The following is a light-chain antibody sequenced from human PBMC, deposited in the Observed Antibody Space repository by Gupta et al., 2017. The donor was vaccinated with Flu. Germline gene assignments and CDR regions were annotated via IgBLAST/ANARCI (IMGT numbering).Light chain of an antibody. CDR2: GAS. J-gene: IGKJ1*01. Sequence: GTLPLSPGERATLSCGASQSVSSSNLAWYQHKPGQAPRLLIYGASSRATGIPDRFSGSGSGTDFTLTISRLEPEDFAVYYCQQYGSSPRTFGQGTKVEIK. V-gene: IGKV3-20*01. CDR3: QQYGSSPRT. CDR1: QSVSSSN.